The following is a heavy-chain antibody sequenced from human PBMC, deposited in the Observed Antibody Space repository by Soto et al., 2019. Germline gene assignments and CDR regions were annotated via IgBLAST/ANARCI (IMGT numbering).Heavy chain of an antibody. CDR2: MYNTGST. D-gene: IGHD2-21*02. CDR1: GGSISGYY. CDR3: ARDLWGYCGTDCYPLDV. Sequence: PSETLSLTCTVSGGSISGYYWSWIRQPPGKGLEWIGYMYNTGSTVYNPSFKSRVTISVGTSKSPFSLRPNSVTAGDTAVYYFARDLWGYCGTDCYPLDVWGQGTTVTVSS. J-gene: IGHJ6*02. V-gene: IGHV4-59*01.